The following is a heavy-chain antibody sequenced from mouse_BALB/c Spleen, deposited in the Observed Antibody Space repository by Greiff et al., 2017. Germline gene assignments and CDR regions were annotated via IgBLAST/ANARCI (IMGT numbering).Heavy chain of an antibody. J-gene: IGHJ2*01. CDR3: TRDGSGRHLDY. CDR2: IYPGNSDT. CDR1: GYTFTSYW. Sequence: EVQLQQSGTVLARPGASVKMSCKASGYTFTSYWMHWVKQRPGQGLEWIGAIYPGNSDTSYNQKFKGKAKLTAVTSTSTAYMELSSLTNEDSAVYYCTRDGSGRHLDYWGQGTTLTVSS. D-gene: IGHD1-1*01. V-gene: IGHV1-5*01.